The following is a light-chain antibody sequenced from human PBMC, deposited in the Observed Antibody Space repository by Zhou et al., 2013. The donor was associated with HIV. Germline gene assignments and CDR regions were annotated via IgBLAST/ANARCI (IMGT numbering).Light chain of an antibody. Sequence: DIQMTQSPSTLSASVGDTVTITCRASQNVGYWLAWYQQKPGKAPNLLIYKASSLESGVPSRFSGSGSGTEFTLTISGLQPDDFATYYCQQYNSYSVFTFGPGTKVDIK. CDR3: QQYNSYSVFT. J-gene: IGKJ3*01. V-gene: IGKV1-5*03. CDR1: QNVGYW. CDR2: KAS.